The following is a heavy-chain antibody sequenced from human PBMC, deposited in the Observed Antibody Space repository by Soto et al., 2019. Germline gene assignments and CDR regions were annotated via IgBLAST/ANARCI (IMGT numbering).Heavy chain of an antibody. J-gene: IGHJ6*02. CDR2: IIPILGIA. CDR3: ARAAWEPSPYYYYYGMDV. CDR1: GGTFSSYT. Sequence: QVQLVQSGAEVKKPGSSVKVSCKASGGTFSSYTISWVRQAPGQGLEWMGRIIPILGIANYAQKFQGRVRITADKSTSTACMELSCLRSEDTAVYYCARAAWEPSPYYYYYGMDVWGQVTTVTVSS. D-gene: IGHD1-26*01. V-gene: IGHV1-69*02.